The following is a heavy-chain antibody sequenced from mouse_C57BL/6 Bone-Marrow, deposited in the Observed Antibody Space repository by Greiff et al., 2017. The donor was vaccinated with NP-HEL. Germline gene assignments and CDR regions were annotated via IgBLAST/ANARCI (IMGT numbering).Heavy chain of an antibody. Sequence: VHVKQSGPELVKPGASVKISCKASGYSFTGYYMNWVKQSPEKSLEWIGEINPSTGGTTYNQKFKAKATLTVDKSSSTAYMQLKSLTSEDSAVYYCARGGNGVYYAMDYWGQGTSVTVSS. J-gene: IGHJ4*01. D-gene: IGHD1-1*01. V-gene: IGHV1-42*01. CDR3: ARGGNGVYYAMDY. CDR1: GYSFTGYY. CDR2: INPSTGGT.